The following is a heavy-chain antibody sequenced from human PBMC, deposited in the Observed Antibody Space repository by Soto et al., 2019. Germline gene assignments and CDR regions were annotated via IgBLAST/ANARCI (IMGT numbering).Heavy chain of an antibody. CDR2: ISPYSGKS. Sequence: ASVKVSCKAFGYRFMNYGINWVRQAPGQGLEWVGWISPYSGKSHRAQKYHGRLTLTTDTAASTAYMELRILRSADTALYYCAREASVLIPAAQPSRFDSWGQGTLVTVSS. CDR3: AREASVLIPAAQPSRFDS. V-gene: IGHV1-18*01. CDR1: GYRFMNYG. D-gene: IGHD2-2*01. J-gene: IGHJ4*02.